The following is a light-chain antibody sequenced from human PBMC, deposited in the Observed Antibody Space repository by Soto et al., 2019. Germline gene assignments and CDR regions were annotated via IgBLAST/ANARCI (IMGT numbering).Light chain of an antibody. J-gene: IGLJ1*01. CDR1: SSDVGAYKY. CDR3: SSYASGNSYV. CDR2: EVN. V-gene: IGLV2-8*01. Sequence: QSVLTQPPSAYGSPGQSVTISCTGTSSDVGAYKYVSWYQQHPGKAPKLMIYEVNKRPSGVPDRFSGSQSGNTASLTVSGLQAEDEADYYCSSYASGNSYVFGTGTKVTVL.